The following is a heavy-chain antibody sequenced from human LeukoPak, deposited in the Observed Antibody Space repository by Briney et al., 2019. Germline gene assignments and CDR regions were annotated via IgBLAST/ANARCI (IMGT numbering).Heavy chain of an antibody. D-gene: IGHD3-9*01. CDR2: INPNSGGT. CDR3: ARDYYDILTGPVYYMDV. Sequence: ASVKVSCKASGYTFNGYYIHWVRQAPGQGLEWMGWINPNSGGTNYAQKFQGRVTMTRDTSISTAYMELSRLRSDDTAVYYCARDYYDILTGPVYYMDVWGKGTTVTVS. V-gene: IGHV1-2*02. J-gene: IGHJ6*03. CDR1: GYTFNGYY.